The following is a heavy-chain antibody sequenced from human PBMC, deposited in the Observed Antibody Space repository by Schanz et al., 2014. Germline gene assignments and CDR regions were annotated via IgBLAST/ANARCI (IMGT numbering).Heavy chain of an antibody. J-gene: IGHJ4*02. D-gene: IGHD3-10*01. Sequence: EVQLLESGGGLVQPGGSLRLSCAASGFTFSSYWMHWVRQAPGKGLVWVSRINGDGSRTAYADSVKGRFTISRDNSKNSLYLQMNSLRAEDTAVYYCARIGGSVFDYWAQGTLVTVSS. CDR2: INGDGSRT. V-gene: IGHV3-74*02. CDR1: GFTFSSYW. CDR3: ARIGGSVFDY.